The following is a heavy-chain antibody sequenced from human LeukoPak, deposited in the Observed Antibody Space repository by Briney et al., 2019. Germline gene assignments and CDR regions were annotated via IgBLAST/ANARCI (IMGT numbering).Heavy chain of an antibody. CDR3: ASGFSSSPYFDY. CDR2: IKQDGSEK. D-gene: IGHD6-6*01. V-gene: IGHV3-7*02. CDR1: GFTFSSYW. Sequence: GGSLRLSCVASGFTFSSYWMSWVRQAPGKGLEWVANIKQDGSEKYYVDSVKGRFTISRDNAKNSLFLQMNSLRDEDTAVYYCASGFSSSPYFDYWGQGTLVTVSS. J-gene: IGHJ4*02.